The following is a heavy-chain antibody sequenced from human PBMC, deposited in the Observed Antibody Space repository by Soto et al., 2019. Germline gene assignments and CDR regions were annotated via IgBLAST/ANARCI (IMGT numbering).Heavy chain of an antibody. CDR2: IYYSGST. CDR1: GGSISSSSYY. CDR3: ARQRTRNYYYYYGMDV. J-gene: IGHJ6*02. Sequence: SETLSLTCTVSGGSISSSSYYWGWIRQPPGKGLEWIGSIYYSGSTYYNPFLKSRVTISVDTSKNQFSLKLSSVTAADTAVYYCARQRTRNYYYYYGMDVWGQGTTVTVSS. V-gene: IGHV4-39*01.